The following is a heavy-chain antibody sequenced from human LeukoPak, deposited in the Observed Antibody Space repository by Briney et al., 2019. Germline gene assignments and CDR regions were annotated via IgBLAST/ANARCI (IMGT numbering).Heavy chain of an antibody. CDR3: ARAPYYDDSSGYYYWFDP. Sequence: SETLSLTCTVSGGSISSGDYYWGWIRQPPGKGLEWIRYSYYSGSTYYNLSLRSRVTRSVDTSKNQFSLKLSSVTATDTAVYYCARAPYYDDSSGYYYWFDPWGQGTLVTVSS. J-gene: IGHJ5*02. CDR1: GGSISSGDYY. D-gene: IGHD3-22*01. V-gene: IGHV4-30-4*01. CDR2: SYYSGST.